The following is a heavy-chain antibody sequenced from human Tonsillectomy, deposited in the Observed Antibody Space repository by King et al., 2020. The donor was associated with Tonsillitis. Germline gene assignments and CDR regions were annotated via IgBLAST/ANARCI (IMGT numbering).Heavy chain of an antibody. CDR3: AGHWDSSGWPIRYGAFDI. CDR1: GGSITSSSYY. CDR2: IYYSGST. V-gene: IGHV4-39*01. Sequence: LQLQESGPGLVKPSETLSLTCTVSGGSITSSSYYWGWIRQPPGKGLEWIGSIYYSGSTYYNPSLKSRGTISVDTSKNQFSLKLSSVTAADTAVYYCAGHWDSSGWPIRYGAFDIWGQGKMVTVSS. J-gene: IGHJ3*02. D-gene: IGHD6-19*01.